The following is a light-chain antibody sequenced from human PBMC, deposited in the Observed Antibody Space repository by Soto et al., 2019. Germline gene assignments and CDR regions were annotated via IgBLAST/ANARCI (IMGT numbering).Light chain of an antibody. Sequence: QSALTQPASVSGSPGQSITISCTGTSSGFGSYNFVSWYQHHPGKAPKLMIYDVSNRPSGVSHRFSGSKSGNTTSLTISGXXXXXXXXYYCCSYISSSTPYVFATGTKLTV. CDR2: DVS. V-gene: IGLV2-14*03. CDR3: CSYISSSTPYV. J-gene: IGLJ1*01. CDR1: SSGFGSYNF.